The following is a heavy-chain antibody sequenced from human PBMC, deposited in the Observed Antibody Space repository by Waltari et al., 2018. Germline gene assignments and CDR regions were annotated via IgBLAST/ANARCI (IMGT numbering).Heavy chain of an antibody. J-gene: IGHJ1*01. Sequence: EVQLVESGGGLVQPGGSLRLSCAASGFTFSSYWMHGVRQAPGKGLVWVSRISNDGSSTTYADSVKGRFTISRDNARNTLYLQMNSLRDEDTAVYYCTRGGVVGGFADFQHWGQGTLVTVSS. CDR2: ISNDGSST. V-gene: IGHV3-74*01. CDR1: GFTFSSYW. D-gene: IGHD1-26*01. CDR3: TRGGVVGGFADFQH.